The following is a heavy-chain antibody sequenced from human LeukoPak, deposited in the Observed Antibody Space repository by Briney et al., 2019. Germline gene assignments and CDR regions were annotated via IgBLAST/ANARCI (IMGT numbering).Heavy chain of an antibody. CDR2: INHSGST. CDR1: SGSFSGYY. CDR3: ARVVSGLVVPPTRGDYFDS. Sequence: SETLSLTCAVYSGSFSGYYWSWIRQPPGKGLEWLGEINHSGSTNYNPSLKSRVTISVDTSKNQFSLKLTSVTVADTALYYCARVVSGLVVPPTRGDYFDSWGQGTVDTVSS. D-gene: IGHD2-2*01. J-gene: IGHJ4*02. V-gene: IGHV4-34*01.